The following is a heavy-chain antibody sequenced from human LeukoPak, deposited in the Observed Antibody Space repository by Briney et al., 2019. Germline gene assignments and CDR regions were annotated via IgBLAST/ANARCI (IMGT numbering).Heavy chain of an antibody. Sequence: SETLSLTCTVSGGSIRSYYWSWIRQPPGKGLEWIGYIYYSGSTNYNPSLKSRVTISVDMSKNQFSLKLSSVTAADTAVYYCAREVSAAASSDYWGQGTLVTVSS. CDR3: AREVSAAASSDY. D-gene: IGHD6-13*01. V-gene: IGHV4-59*01. CDR1: GGSIRSYY. J-gene: IGHJ4*02. CDR2: IYYSGST.